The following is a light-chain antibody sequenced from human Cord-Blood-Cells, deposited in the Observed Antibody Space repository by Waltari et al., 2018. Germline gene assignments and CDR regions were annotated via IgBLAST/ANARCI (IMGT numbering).Light chain of an antibody. V-gene: IGKV3-11*01. CDR3: QQRSNWPPLT. CDR2: DAS. Sequence: EIVLTQSPATLPLSPGEGATLSCRASQSVSSYLAWYQQKPGQAPRLLIYDASNRATGIPARFSGSGSGTDFTLTISSLEPEDFAVYYCQQRSNWPPLTFGGGTKVEIK. J-gene: IGKJ4*01. CDR1: QSVSSY.